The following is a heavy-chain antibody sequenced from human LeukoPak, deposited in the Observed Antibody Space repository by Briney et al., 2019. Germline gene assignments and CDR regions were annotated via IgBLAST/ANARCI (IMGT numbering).Heavy chain of an antibody. V-gene: IGHV3-74*03. CDR2: IMSDGTGI. Sequence: SGGSLRLSCTTSGFTFSNYCMYLVRHAPGKGVMWVSRIMSDGTGITYTDSVEGRFTISRDNAKNTLYLQMNSLRDGDTAVYYCVRGQTIDYWGQGTLVTVSS. CDR1: GFTFSNYC. J-gene: IGHJ4*02. CDR3: VRGQTIDY. D-gene: IGHD4-17*01.